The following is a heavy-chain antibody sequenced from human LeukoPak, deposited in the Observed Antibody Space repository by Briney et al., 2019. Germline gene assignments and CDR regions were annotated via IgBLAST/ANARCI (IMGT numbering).Heavy chain of an antibody. CDR2: ISAYNGNT. D-gene: IGHD3-10*01. V-gene: IGHV1-18*04. CDR1: GYTXTSYY. Sequence: ASVKVSCKASGYTXTSYYMHWVRQAPGQGLEWMGWISAYNGNTNYAQKLQGRVTMTTDTSTSTAYMELRSLRSDDTAVYYCARVLLWFGELLGAHDYWGQGTLVTVSS. J-gene: IGHJ4*02. CDR3: ARVLLWFGELLGAHDY.